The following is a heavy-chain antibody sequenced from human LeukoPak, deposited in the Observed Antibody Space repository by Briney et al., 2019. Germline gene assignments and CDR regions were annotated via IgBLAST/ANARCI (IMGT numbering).Heavy chain of an antibody. Sequence: ASVKVSCKASGYTFTSYYMHWVRQAPGQGLEWMGIINPSGGSTSYAQKFQGRVTMTRDTSTSTVYMELSSLRSEDTAVYYCARRGQLVGVINAFDIWGQGTMVTVSS. CDR1: GYTFTSYY. D-gene: IGHD6-6*01. CDR2: INPSGGST. V-gene: IGHV1-46*01. J-gene: IGHJ3*02. CDR3: ARRGQLVGVINAFDI.